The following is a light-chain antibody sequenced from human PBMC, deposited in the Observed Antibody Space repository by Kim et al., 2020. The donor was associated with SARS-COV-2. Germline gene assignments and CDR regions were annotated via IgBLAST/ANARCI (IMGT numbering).Light chain of an antibody. CDR2: QDY. Sequence: VSPGQTGSITCSGDKLGDRFVAWYQQKPGQSPVLVMYQDYKRPSGIPERFSGSNSGNTATLTISGTQAMDEADYYCQAWDSTFYVFGTGTKVTVL. J-gene: IGLJ1*01. CDR1: KLGDRF. V-gene: IGLV3-1*01. CDR3: QAWDSTFYV.